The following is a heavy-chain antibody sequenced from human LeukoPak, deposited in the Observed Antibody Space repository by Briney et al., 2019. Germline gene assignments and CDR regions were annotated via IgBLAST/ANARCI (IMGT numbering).Heavy chain of an antibody. D-gene: IGHD2/OR15-2a*01. J-gene: IGHJ4*02. CDR2: IYHSGST. Sequence: PSETLSLTCTVSGGSISTGGYYWNWLRQHPGKGLEWIGFIYHSGSTSYNPSLKSRLSISVDTSKNQFSLKLNSVTAADTAVYYCARGRFYGFSGDSWGQGTLVTVSS. V-gene: IGHV4-31*03. CDR3: ARGRFYGFSGDS. CDR1: GGSISTGGYY.